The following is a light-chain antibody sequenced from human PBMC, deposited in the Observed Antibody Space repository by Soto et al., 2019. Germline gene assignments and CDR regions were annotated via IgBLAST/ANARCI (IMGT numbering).Light chain of an antibody. Sequence: QSVLTQPPSASGTPGQRVTISCSGSSSNIGSNTVNWYQQLPGTAPKLLIYSNNQRPSGVPDRFSGSKSGTSASLAISGLQSVDEADYYCAAWDDSLNGHVFGTGTKVTVL. CDR2: SNN. J-gene: IGLJ1*01. CDR3: AAWDDSLNGHV. V-gene: IGLV1-44*01. CDR1: SSNIGSNT.